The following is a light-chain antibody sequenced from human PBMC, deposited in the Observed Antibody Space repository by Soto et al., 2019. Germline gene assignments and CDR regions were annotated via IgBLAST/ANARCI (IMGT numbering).Light chain of an antibody. CDR1: QSVAGY. Sequence: ELVLTQSPATLSLSPGESATLSCRASQSVAGYLAWYQQKPGQGPRLLIYDSSTRATGTPARFRGSGYGTDFNLTNSSLEPEDFPIYVCQHRSDWRMNTFGHGNKLESK. V-gene: IGKV3-11*01. CDR3: QHRSDWRMNT. J-gene: IGKJ2*01. CDR2: DSS.